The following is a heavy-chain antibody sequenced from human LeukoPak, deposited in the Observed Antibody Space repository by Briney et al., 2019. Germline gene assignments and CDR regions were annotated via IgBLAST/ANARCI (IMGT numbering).Heavy chain of an antibody. CDR3: AGNYGDYQRPYYYYYMDV. CDR1: GGSISSGSYY. V-gene: IGHV4-61*02. D-gene: IGHD4-17*01. CDR2: IYTSGST. Sequence: PSETLSLTCTVSGGSISSGSYYWSWIRQPAGKGLEWIGRIYTSGSTNYNPSLKSRVTISVDTSKNQFSLKLSSVTAADTAVYYCAGNYGDYQRPYYYYYMDVWGKGTTVTISS. J-gene: IGHJ6*03.